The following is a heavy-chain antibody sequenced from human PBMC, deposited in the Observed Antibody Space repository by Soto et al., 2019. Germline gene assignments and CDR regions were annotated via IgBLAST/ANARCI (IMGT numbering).Heavy chain of an antibody. CDR3: ASSSSGWYGY. CDR1: GGSISSSSYY. V-gene: IGHV4-39*01. D-gene: IGHD6-19*01. J-gene: IGHJ4*02. Sequence: ETLSLTCTVSGGSISSSSYYWGWIRQPPGKGLEWIGSIYYSGSTYYNPSLKSRVTTSVDTSKNQFSLKLSSVTAADTAVYYCASSSSGWYGYWGQGTLVTVSS. CDR2: IYYSGST.